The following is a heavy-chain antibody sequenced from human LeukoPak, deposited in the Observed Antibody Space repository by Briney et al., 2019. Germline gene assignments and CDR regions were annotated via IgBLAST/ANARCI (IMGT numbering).Heavy chain of an antibody. CDR3: ARDVVYNWFDP. J-gene: IGHJ5*02. CDR2: FYRSGNI. CDR1: GYSISTAYY. V-gene: IGHV4-38-2*02. Sequence: SETLSLTCTVSGYSISTAYYWGWIRQPPGRGLEWIGSFYRSGNIFYNPSLRNRVTISVDTSKNQFSLKLTSITAADTAVYYCARDVVYNWFDPWGQGTLVTVSS.